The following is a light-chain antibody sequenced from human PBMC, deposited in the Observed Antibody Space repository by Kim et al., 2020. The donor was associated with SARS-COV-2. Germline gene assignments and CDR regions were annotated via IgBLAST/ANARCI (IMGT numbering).Light chain of an antibody. V-gene: IGLV5-45*03. J-gene: IGLJ3*02. CDR1: SGINVGTYR. CDR3: MIWHSSSWV. Sequence: QPVLTQPSSLSASPGASASLTCTLRSGINVGTYRIYWYQQKPGSPPQYLLRYKSDLDKQQGSGVPSRFSGSKDASANAGILLISGLQSEDEADYYCMIWHSSSWVFGGGTQRTVL. CDR2: YKSDLDK.